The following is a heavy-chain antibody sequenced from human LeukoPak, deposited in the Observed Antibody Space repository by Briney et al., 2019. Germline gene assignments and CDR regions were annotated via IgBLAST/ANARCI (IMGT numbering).Heavy chain of an antibody. J-gene: IGHJ6*02. Sequence: GRSLRLSCAASGFTFGSYSMNWVRQAPGKGLEWVSYISSRSSNIYYADSLKGRFTISRDNAKNSLYLQMNSLRDEDTAVYYCARIPGGYYYGMDVWGQGTTVTVSS. V-gene: IGHV3-48*02. CDR1: GFTFGSYS. CDR2: ISSRSSNI. D-gene: IGHD3-16*01. CDR3: ARIPGGYYYGMDV.